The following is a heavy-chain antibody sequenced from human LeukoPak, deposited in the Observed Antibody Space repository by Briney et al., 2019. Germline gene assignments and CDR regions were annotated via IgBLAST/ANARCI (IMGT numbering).Heavy chain of an antibody. J-gene: IGHJ4*02. CDR3: AKGGRSYYYDSSAAIVY. V-gene: IGHV3-23*01. CDR2: TSGSGGRP. Sequence: PGGSQRLSCAASGLILSRYPMSWPRDAPGKGLEWVSATSGSGGRPYYAEAVKGRFTNSRDNSKNTLYLKMNSLRGDDKAVYYCAKGGRSYYYDSSAAIVYWGQGTLVTVSS. D-gene: IGHD3-22*01. CDR1: GLILSRYP.